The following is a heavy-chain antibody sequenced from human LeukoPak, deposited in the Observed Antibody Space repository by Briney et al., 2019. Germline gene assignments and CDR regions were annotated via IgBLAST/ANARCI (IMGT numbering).Heavy chain of an antibody. CDR1: GGTFSSYA. V-gene: IGHV1-69*06. D-gene: IGHD1-26*01. CDR2: IIPIFGTA. Sequence: ASVKVSCKASGGTFSSYAISWVRQAPGQGLEWMGGIIPIFGTANYAQKFQGRVTITADKSTSTAYMELSSLRSEDTAVYYCARAIPEGGATVFDYWGQGTLVTVSS. J-gene: IGHJ4*02. CDR3: ARAIPEGGATVFDY.